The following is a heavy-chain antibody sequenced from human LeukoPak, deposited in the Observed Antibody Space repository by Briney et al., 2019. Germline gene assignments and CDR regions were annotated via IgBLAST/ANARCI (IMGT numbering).Heavy chain of an antibody. CDR1: GFTFSSYW. J-gene: IGHJ3*02. CDR2: INSDGSST. Sequence: GGSLRLSCAASGFTFSSYWIHWVRQAPGKGLVWVSRINSDGSSTSYADSVKGRFTISRDNAKNTLYLQMNSLRAEDTAVYYCARAPHNWRPNDDFDIWGQGTMVTVSS. CDR3: ARAPHNWRPNDDFDI. D-gene: IGHD1-20*01. V-gene: IGHV3-74*01.